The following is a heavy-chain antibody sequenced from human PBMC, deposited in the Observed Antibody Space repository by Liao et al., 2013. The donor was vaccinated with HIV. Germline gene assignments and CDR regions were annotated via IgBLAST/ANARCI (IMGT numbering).Heavy chain of an antibody. Sequence: QLQLQESGSGLVKPSETLSLNCAVSGGSINSDDYSWNWIRADTREGPGVDWVHLSQWEHLPQPVPQESSQHMVDWSKNQFSLELTSLTDADTAVYYCARGVRAAVARYWHFDLWAVAPWSLSPQ. J-gene: IGHJ2*01. CDR2: LSQWEH. CDR3: ARGVRAAVARYWHFDL. CDR1: GGSINSDDYS. V-gene: IGHV4-30-2*01. D-gene: IGHD6-19*01.